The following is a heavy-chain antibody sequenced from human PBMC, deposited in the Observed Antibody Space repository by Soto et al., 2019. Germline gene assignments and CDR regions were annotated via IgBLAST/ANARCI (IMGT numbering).Heavy chain of an antibody. V-gene: IGHV1-18*01. Sequence: GYGFASICMSSVRQAPGQGLEWMGWISAYNGNTNYAQKLQGRVTMTTDTSTSTAYMELRSLRSDDTAVYYCARASGSSYWFDPWGQGTLVTVSS. CDR3: ARASGSSYWFDP. J-gene: IGHJ5*02. D-gene: IGHD1-26*01. CDR2: ISAYNGNT. CDR1: GYGFASIC.